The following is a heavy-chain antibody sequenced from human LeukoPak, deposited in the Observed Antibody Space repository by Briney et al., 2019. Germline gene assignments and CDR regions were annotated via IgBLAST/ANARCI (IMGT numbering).Heavy chain of an antibody. J-gene: IGHJ4*02. Sequence: PGGSLRLSCAASGFTLSDYWMNWVRQTPGKGPVWVSHISPDGRNIAYADSVKGRFTISRDSAKNTLYLQMNSLRVGDTAVYYCARDGGGTTPYDSWGQGTLVTVSS. V-gene: IGHV3-74*01. CDR3: ARDGGGTTPYDS. CDR2: ISPDGRNI. CDR1: GFTLSDYW. D-gene: IGHD1-7*01.